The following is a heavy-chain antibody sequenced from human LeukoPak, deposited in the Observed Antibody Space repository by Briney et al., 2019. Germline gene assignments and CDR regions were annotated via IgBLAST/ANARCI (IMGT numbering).Heavy chain of an antibody. CDR1: GGSISTYY. CDR3: ARHPGSHCSTATCYTGGVFDY. J-gene: IGHJ4*02. Sequence: KTSETLSLTCSVSGGSISTYYWSWIRQPPGKGLEWIGSIYYTESTFYNPSLKSRVTISADTSKNQLSLKLSSVTAADTAVYYCARHPGSHCSTATCYTGGVFDYWGQGTLVTVSS. V-gene: IGHV4-39*01. D-gene: IGHD2-2*02. CDR2: IYYTEST.